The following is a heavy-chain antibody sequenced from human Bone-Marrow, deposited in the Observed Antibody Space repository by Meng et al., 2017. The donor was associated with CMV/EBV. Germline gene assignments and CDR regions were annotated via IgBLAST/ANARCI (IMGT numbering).Heavy chain of an antibody. CDR2: INHSGST. CDR3: ARELRGMDV. CDR1: GGSFSGYY. V-gene: IGHV4-34*01. J-gene: IGHJ6*02. Sequence: GSLRLSCAVYGGSFSGYYWSWIRQPPGKGLEWIGEINHSGSTNYNPSLKSRVTISVDTSKNQFSLKLSSVTAADTAVYYCARELRGMDVWGQGTTVTVSS.